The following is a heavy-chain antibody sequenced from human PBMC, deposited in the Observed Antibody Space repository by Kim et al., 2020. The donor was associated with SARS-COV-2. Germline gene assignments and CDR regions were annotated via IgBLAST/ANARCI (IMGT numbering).Heavy chain of an antibody. CDR1: GFTFSSYS. D-gene: IGHD5-12*01. CDR3: ARDRDRRYSGYDKVFDY. V-gene: IGHV3-48*02. Sequence: GGSLRLSCAASGFTFSSYSMNWVRQAPGKGLEWVSYISSSSSTIYYADSVKGRFTISRDNAKNSLYLQMNSLRDEDTAVYYCARDRDRRYSGYDKVFDYWVQATLVTVSS. CDR2: ISSSSSTI. J-gene: IGHJ4*02.